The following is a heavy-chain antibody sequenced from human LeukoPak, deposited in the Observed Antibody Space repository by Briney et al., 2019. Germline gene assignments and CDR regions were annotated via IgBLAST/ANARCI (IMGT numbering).Heavy chain of an antibody. Sequence: ASVKVSCKASGYTFTGYYMHWARQAPGQGLEWMGWINPNSGGTNYAQKFQGWVTMTRDTSISTAYMELSRLRSDDTAVYYCARGRITMVRGVPNWFDPWGQGTLVTVSS. CDR1: GYTFTGYY. J-gene: IGHJ5*02. CDR3: ARGRITMVRGVPNWFDP. D-gene: IGHD3-10*01. CDR2: INPNSGGT. V-gene: IGHV1-2*04.